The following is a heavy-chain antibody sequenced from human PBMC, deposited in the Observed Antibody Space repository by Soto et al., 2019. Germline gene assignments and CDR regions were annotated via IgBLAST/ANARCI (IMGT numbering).Heavy chain of an antibody. J-gene: IGHJ4*02. CDR3: ARGLGTTSTVTTGY. D-gene: IGHD4-4*01. Sequence: GGSLRLSCAASGFTFSSYWMHWVRQVPGKGLVWVSHINSDGTTTNYADSVKGRFTISRDNGKNTLYLQMNSLRVEDTAVYYCARGLGTTSTVTTGYWGQGTLVTVSS. CDR2: INSDGTTT. CDR1: GFTFSSYW. V-gene: IGHV3-74*01.